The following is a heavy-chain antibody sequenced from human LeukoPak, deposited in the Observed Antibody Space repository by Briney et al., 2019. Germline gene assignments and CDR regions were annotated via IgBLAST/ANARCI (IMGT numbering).Heavy chain of an antibody. V-gene: IGHV4-34*01. CDR2: INHSGST. J-gene: IGHJ3*02. CDR3: ARLHQGAFDI. CDR1: GGSFSGYY. Sequence: SETLSLTCAVYGGSFSGYYWSWIRQPPGKGLEWIGEINHSGSTNYNPSLKSRGTISVDTSKNQFSLKLSSVTAADTAGYYCARLHQGAFDIWGQGTMVTVSS.